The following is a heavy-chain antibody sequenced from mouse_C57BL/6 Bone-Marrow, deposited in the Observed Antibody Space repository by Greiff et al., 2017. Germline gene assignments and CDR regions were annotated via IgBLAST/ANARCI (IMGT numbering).Heavy chain of an antibody. D-gene: IGHD2-4*01. CDR3: ASHDYDGLDY. J-gene: IGHJ2*01. CDR2: IDPSDSYT. Sequence: QVQLKQPGAELVMPGASVKLSCKASGYTFTSYWMHWVKQRPGQGLEWIGEIDPSDSYTNYNQKFKGKSTLTVDKSSSTAYMQLSSLTSEDSAVYYCASHDYDGLDYWGQGTTLTVSS. V-gene: IGHV1-69*01. CDR1: GYTFTSYW.